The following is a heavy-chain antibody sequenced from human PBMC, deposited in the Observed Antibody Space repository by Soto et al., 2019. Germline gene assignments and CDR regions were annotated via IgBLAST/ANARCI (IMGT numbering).Heavy chain of an antibody. V-gene: IGHV4-39*01. CDR3: ARHGGNCSGGSCYLNWFDP. D-gene: IGHD2-15*01. CDR2: IYYSGST. Sequence: PSETLSLTCTVSGGSISSSSYYWGWIRQPPGKGLEWIGSIYYSGSTYYSPSLKSRVTISVDTSKNQFSLKLSSVTAADTAVYYCARHGGNCSGGSCYLNWFDPWGQGTLVTVSS. J-gene: IGHJ5*02. CDR1: GGSISSSSYY.